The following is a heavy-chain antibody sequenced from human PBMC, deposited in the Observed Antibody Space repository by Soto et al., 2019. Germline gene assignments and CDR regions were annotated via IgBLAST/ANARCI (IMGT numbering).Heavy chain of an antibody. CDR1: GFTFSYYG. V-gene: IGHV3-33*01. CDR2: IWFDGSNK. D-gene: IGHD3-10*01. CDR3: ARDPSHGSGSYLDY. J-gene: IGHJ4*02. Sequence: GGSLRLSCAASGFTFSYYGMRWVRQAPGKGLEWVAVIWFDGSNKYYADSVKGRFTLSRDNSKNTLYLQMNGLRAEDTGVFYCARDPSHGSGSYLDYWGQGTLVTVSS.